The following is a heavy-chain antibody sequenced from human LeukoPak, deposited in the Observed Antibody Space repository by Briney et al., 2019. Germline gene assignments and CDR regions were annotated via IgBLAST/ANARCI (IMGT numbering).Heavy chain of an antibody. CDR2: INPSGGST. Sequence: GASVKVSCKASGYTFTSYYMHWVRQAPGQGLEWMGIINPSGGSTSYAQKFQGRVTMTRDTSTSTVYMELSSLRSEDTAVYYCARDEGYSSSWPDDAFDIWGQGTMVTVSS. CDR3: ARDEGYSSSWPDDAFDI. D-gene: IGHD6-13*01. CDR1: GYTFTSYY. J-gene: IGHJ3*02. V-gene: IGHV1-46*01.